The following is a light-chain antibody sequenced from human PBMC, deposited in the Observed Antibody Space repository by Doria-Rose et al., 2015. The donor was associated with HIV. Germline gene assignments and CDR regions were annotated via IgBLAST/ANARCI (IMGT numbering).Light chain of an antibody. V-gene: IGKV3-20*01. CDR3: HQYASSRT. Sequence: DIVLTQSPGTLSLSPGERATLSCRASQSVSANYLAWYQQRPGQSPRLHIYGASSRATDIPDRFSGSGSGTDFTLTISRLEPEDFAVYYCHQYASSRTFGQGTKVEIK. CDR2: GAS. J-gene: IGKJ1*01. CDR1: QSVSANY.